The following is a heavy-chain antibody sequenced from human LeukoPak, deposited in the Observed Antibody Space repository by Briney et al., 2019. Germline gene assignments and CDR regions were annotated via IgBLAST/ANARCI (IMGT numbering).Heavy chain of an antibody. CDR3: ARDLHYDVAMDV. D-gene: IGHD5-12*01. CDR1: GFTFSAYA. J-gene: IGHJ6*01. Sequence: GGSLSLSCEASGFTFSAYAMTWVRQAPGKGLEWVSSIGSDNKPHDSESVKGRFAISRDNSKSMLFLQLNSLRAEDTALYYCARDLHYDVAMDVWGQGTMVTVSS. V-gene: IGHV3-23*01. CDR2: IGSDNKP.